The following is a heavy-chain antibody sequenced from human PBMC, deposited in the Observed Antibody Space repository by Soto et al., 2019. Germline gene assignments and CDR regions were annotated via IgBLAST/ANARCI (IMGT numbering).Heavy chain of an antibody. Sequence: GASVKVSCKASGYTFTSYDINWVRQATGQGLEWMGWMNPNSGNTGYAQKFQGRVTMTSNTSISTAYMELSSLRSEDTAVYYCARSLRGGWELRSKGNWFDPWGQGTLVTVSS. V-gene: IGHV1-8*01. D-gene: IGHD1-26*01. CDR3: ARSLRGGWELRSKGNWFDP. CDR1: GYTFTSYD. CDR2: MNPNSGNT. J-gene: IGHJ5*02.